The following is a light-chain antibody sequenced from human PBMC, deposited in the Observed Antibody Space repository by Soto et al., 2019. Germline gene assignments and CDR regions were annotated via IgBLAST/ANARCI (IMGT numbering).Light chain of an antibody. CDR3: QQSFTTWT. J-gene: IGKJ1*01. CDR2: AAS. CDR1: HNINSW. V-gene: IGKV1-39*01. Sequence: DIQMTQSPSTLSSSVGCRFTISCRASHNINSWFAWYQQKPGKAPKLLIYAASTLQSGVPSRFSGSGSGTDFTLTISNLQPEDFATYYWQQSFTTWTFGQGTKVDIK.